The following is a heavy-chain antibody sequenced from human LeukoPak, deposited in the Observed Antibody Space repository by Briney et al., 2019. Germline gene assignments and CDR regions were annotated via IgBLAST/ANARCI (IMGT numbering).Heavy chain of an antibody. CDR3: AREGARSSGWTYYFDY. D-gene: IGHD6-19*01. CDR2: IKSDGSAT. V-gene: IGHV3-74*01. Sequence: GGSLRLSCAASGFTFSRHWMHWVRQAPGKGLVWVSRIKSDGSATNYADSVKGRFTISRDNAKNTLYLQMNSLRAEDTAVYYCAREGARSSGWTYYFDYWGQGTLVTVSS. J-gene: IGHJ4*02. CDR1: GFTFSRHW.